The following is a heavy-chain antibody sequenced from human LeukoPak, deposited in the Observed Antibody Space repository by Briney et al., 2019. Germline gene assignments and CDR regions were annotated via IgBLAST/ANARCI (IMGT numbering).Heavy chain of an antibody. CDR1: GFTFSSYA. CDR2: ISYDGSNK. CDR3: ARDLAVVSTYYFDY. D-gene: IGHD4-23*01. V-gene: IGHV3-30*04. J-gene: IGHJ4*02. Sequence: PGGSLRLSCAASGFTFSSYAMHWVRQAPGKGLEGVGVISYDGSNKYYADSVKGRFTISRDNSKNTLYLQMNSLRAEDTAVYYCARDLAVVSTYYFDYWGQGTLVTVSS.